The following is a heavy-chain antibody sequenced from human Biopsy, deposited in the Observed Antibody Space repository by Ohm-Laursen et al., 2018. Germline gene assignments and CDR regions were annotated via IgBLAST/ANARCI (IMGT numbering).Heavy chain of an antibody. CDR3: ARRRAAPTYWYFDL. D-gene: IGHD6-13*01. V-gene: IGHV4-34*01. CDR1: GGPLSGYH. CDR2: INDGGTT. J-gene: IGHJ2*01. Sequence: SETLSLTCVVYGGPLSGYHWTWFRQPPGDGLEWIGEINDGGTTYHNPSIKSRLTILVDTSKNQFSLKVNSVTAADTAVYYCARRRAAPTYWYFDLWGRGTLVTVSS.